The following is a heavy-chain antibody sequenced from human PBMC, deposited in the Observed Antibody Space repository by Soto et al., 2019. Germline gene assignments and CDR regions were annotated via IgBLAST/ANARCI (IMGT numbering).Heavy chain of an antibody. V-gene: IGHV4-59*01. CDR2: IYYSGST. CDR3: AREGAYCGGDCYSNYYYYYGMDV. J-gene: IGHJ6*02. D-gene: IGHD2-21*02. CDR1: GGSISSYY. Sequence: SEALSLTCTVSGGSISSYYWSWVRQPPGKGLEWIGYIYYSGSTNYNPSLKSRVTISVDTSKNQFSLKLSSVTAADTAVYYCAREGAYCGGDCYSNYYYYYGMDVWGQGTTVTVSS.